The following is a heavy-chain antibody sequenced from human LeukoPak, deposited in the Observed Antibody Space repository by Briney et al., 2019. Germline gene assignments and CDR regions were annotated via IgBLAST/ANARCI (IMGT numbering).Heavy chain of an antibody. V-gene: IGHV3-30-3*01. Sequence: GGSLRLSCAASGFTFSSYAMHWVRQAPGKGLEWVAVISYDGSNKYYADSVKGRFTISRDNSKNTLYLQMNSLRAEDTAVYYCARDPNGSTSSYHYYYYMDVWGKGTTVTVSS. CDR1: GFTFSSYA. J-gene: IGHJ6*03. CDR2: ISYDGSNK. CDR3: ARDPNGSTSSYHYYYYMDV. D-gene: IGHD2-2*01.